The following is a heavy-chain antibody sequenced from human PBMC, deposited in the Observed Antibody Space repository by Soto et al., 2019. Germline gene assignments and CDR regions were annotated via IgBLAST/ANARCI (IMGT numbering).Heavy chain of an antibody. CDR3: GQWRGSSWFDY. Sequence: GESLKISCKASGFTFSSYSLGWVRHMPGKGLQWMGNIFSSDSSAKYSPSFVGQVTISVDRPINTAYLQWSSLKASDTDIYYCGQWRGSSWFDYWGPGTLVTVSS. J-gene: IGHJ4*02. CDR1: GFTFSSYS. V-gene: IGHV5-51*04. CDR2: IFSSDSSA. D-gene: IGHD2-2*01.